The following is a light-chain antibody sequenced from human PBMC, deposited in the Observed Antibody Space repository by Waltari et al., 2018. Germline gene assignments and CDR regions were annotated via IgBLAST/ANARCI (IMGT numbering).Light chain of an antibody. CDR3: TSYAGAYTV. CDR2: DVS. Sequence: QSALPQPRPVSGSPGPSVTISCTGTRSDVGSYYHVSWYQQHPGKAPNRIIYDVSQRLSGVPDRFSGSKSGNTASLTISGLEADDEADYFCTSYAGAYTVFGGGTKLTVL. J-gene: IGLJ2*01. CDR1: RSDVGSYYH. V-gene: IGLV2-11*01.